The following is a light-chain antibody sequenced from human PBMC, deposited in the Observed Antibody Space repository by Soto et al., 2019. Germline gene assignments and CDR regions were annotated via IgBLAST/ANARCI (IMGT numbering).Light chain of an antibody. CDR1: QSVLYSSNNKNY. J-gene: IGKJ1*01. CDR2: WAS. Sequence: DIVMTQSPDSLAVSLGERATINCKSSQSVLYSSNNKNYLAWYQQKPGQPPKLLIYWASTRESGVTDRFSGSGSRTDFTLTLCSLQAEDVAVYYCQQYYSTRTFGQGTKVEIK. V-gene: IGKV4-1*01. CDR3: QQYYSTRT.